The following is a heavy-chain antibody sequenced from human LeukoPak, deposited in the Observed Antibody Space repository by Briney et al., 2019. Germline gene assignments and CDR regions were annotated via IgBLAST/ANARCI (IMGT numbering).Heavy chain of an antibody. CDR2: ISYDGSNK. J-gene: IGHJ4*02. V-gene: IGHV3-30*04. CDR1: GFTFSSYA. D-gene: IGHD3-10*01. CDR3: ASVEVSGYFDY. Sequence: GGSLRLSCAASGFTFSSYAMHWVRQASGKGLEWVAVISYDGSNKYYADSVKGRFTISRDNSKNTLYLQMNSLRAEDTAVYYCASVEVSGYFDYWGQGTLVTVSS.